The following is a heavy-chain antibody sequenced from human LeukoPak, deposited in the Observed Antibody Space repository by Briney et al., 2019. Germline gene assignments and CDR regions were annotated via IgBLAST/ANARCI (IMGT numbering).Heavy chain of an antibody. CDR3: AHKGVGSGSYTM. D-gene: IGHD3-10*01. V-gene: IGHV2-5*01. Sequence: SGPTLVNPTQTLTLTCTFSGFSLTTTGVGVAWIRQPPGKALEWLAVTYWNNDKSYSPSLKSRLAITKDTSKNQVVLIMTNMDPVDTATYYCAHKGVGSGSYTMWGHGTLVTVSS. CDR2: TYWNNDK. J-gene: IGHJ4*01. CDR1: GFSLTTTGVG.